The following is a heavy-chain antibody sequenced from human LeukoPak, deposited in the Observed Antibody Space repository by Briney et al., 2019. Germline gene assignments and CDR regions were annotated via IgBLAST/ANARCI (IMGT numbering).Heavy chain of an antibody. CDR1: GFTFSSYG. Sequence: GGSLRLSCAASGFTFSSYGMSWVRQAPGKGLEWVSAIGGSGGSTYYADSVKGRFTISRDNSKNTLYLQMNSLRADDTAVYYCAKVKTATGIDFWGQGTLVTVSS. D-gene: IGHD6-13*01. V-gene: IGHV3-23*01. CDR3: AKVKTATGIDF. J-gene: IGHJ4*02. CDR2: IGGSGGST.